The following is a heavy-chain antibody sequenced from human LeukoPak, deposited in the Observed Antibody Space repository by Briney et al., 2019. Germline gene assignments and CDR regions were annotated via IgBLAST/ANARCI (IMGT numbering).Heavy chain of an antibody. CDR3: AKAGESYYYGSGSHSDY. CDR2: INGSGGST. CDR1: GITFSSYA. V-gene: IGHV3-23*01. J-gene: IGHJ4*02. D-gene: IGHD3-10*01. Sequence: GGSLRLSCAASGITFSSYAMSWVRQAPGKGLEWVSAINGSGGSTYYADSVKGRFTISRDNSKNTLYLQMNSLRAEDTAVYYCAKAGESYYYGSGSHSDYWGQGTLVTVSS.